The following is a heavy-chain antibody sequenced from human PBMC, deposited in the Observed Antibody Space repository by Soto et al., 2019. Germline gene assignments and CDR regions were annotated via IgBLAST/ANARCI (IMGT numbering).Heavy chain of an antibody. CDR2: IYWDEDK. CDR1: GFSLNTNGMG. CDR3: VGWNYESGLDV. V-gene: IGHV2-5*04. Sequence: QITLKESGPTLVRPTQTLTLTCSFSGFSLNTNGMGVGWIRQPPGKALEWLAFIYWDEDKRYSPSLKTRLTVTTDTSKNEVVLTLTNLDPLDTGTYYFVGWNYESGLDVWGQGTTVTVSS. J-gene: IGHJ6*02. D-gene: IGHD1-7*01.